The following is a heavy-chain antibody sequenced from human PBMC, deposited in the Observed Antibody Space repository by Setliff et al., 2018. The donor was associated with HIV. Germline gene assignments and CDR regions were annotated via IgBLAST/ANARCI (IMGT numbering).Heavy chain of an antibody. D-gene: IGHD5-18*01. J-gene: IGHJ4*02. CDR2: IYYSGST. V-gene: IGHV4-39*01. CDR3: ARTRGYTYGYIDS. CDR1: GGSISSSSSY. Sequence: SETLSLTCIVSGGSISSSSSYWGWIRQPPGKGLGWIGNIYYSGSTYYNPSLKSRVTISVDTSKNQFSLRLSSVTAADTAVYYCARTRGYTYGYIDSWGQGTLVTVSS.